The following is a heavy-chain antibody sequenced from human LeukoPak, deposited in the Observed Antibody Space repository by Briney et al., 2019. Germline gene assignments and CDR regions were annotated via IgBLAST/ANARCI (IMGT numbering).Heavy chain of an antibody. CDR1: GFTFSSYW. J-gene: IGHJ5*02. CDR2: INSDGSST. D-gene: IGHD5-24*01. Sequence: GGSLRLSCAASGFTFSSYWMHWVRQAPGKGLVWVSRINSDGSSTSYGDSVKGRFTISRDNDKNTVYLQMNSLRAEDTAVYYCARGDGYSQTWGQGTLVTVSS. V-gene: IGHV3-74*01. CDR3: ARGDGYSQT.